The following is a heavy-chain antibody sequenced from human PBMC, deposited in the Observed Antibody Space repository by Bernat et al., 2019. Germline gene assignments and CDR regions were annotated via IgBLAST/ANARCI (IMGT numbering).Heavy chain of an antibody. CDR3: ARDPSTFAGYFDY. CDR1: GGSSNNHF. Sequence: QVQLQESGPGLVKPSETLSLTCTVSGGSSNNHFWSWIRQPPGKGLEWIGYIYYSGSTNYNPSLKSRVTISVDTSKNQFSLKLSSVTAADTAVYYCARDPSTFAGYFDYWGQGTLVTVSS. V-gene: IGHV4-59*11. CDR2: IYYSGST. D-gene: IGHD1-1*01. J-gene: IGHJ4*02.